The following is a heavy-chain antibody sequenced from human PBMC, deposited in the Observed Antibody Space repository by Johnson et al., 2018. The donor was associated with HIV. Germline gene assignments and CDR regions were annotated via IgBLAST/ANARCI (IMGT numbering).Heavy chain of an antibody. D-gene: IGHD3-22*01. CDR3: ARVVSSGYYSIAFDV. Sequence: QVQLVESGGGLVKPGGSLRLSCAASGFTFSDYYMSWIRQAPGKGLEWVSYISSSGSTIYSADSVKGRFTISRDSAKNSLYLQMNSLRAEDTALYYCARVVSSGYYSIAFDVWGQGTMATVSS. CDR1: GFTFSDYY. CDR2: ISSSGSTI. J-gene: IGHJ3*01. V-gene: IGHV3-11*01.